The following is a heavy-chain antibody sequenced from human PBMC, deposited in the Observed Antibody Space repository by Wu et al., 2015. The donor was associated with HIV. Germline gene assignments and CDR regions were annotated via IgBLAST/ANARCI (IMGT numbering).Heavy chain of an antibody. J-gene: IGHJ4*02. CDR3: ARDATPVTTEFDY. D-gene: IGHD4-17*01. V-gene: IGHV1-2*02. CDR1: GYTFTDYY. Sequence: QVQLVQSGAEVKKPGASVKVSCKASGYTFTDYYMHWVRQAPGQGLGWMGWINPATGGTIYAEKFEGRVTMTRDTSISTSFMELNSLRSDDTARYYCARDATPVTTEFDYWGQGTLVTVSS. CDR2: INPATGGT.